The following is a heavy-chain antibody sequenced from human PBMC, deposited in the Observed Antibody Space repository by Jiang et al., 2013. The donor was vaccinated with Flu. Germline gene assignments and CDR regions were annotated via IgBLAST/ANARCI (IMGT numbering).Heavy chain of an antibody. CDR3: AREGVVYGDNLMWCDY. Sequence: GQGTLSGWEVNXPQLGDSTLYAQKFQGRVTMTRDTSTSTVYMELSSLKSEDTAVYYCAREGVVYGDNLMWCDYWGQGTLVTVSS. CDR2: XPQLGDST. J-gene: IGHJ4*02. D-gene: IGHD3-3*01. V-gene: IGHV1-46*01.